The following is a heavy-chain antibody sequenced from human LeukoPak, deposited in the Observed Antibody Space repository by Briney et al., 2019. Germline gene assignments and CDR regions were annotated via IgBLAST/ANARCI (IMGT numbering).Heavy chain of an antibody. CDR2: ISAYNGNT. D-gene: IGHD6-25*01. J-gene: IGHJ6*02. Sequence: GASVKVSCKASGYTFTSYGISWVRQAPGQGLEWMGWISAYNGNTNYAQTLQGRVTMTTDTSTSTACMELRSLRSDDTAVYYCARDSGTLYYYGMDVWGQGTTVTVSS. CDR1: GYTFTSYG. V-gene: IGHV1-18*01. CDR3: ARDSGTLYYYGMDV.